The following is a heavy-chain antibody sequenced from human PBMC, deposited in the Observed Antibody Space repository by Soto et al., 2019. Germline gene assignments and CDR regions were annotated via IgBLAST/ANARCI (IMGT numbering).Heavy chain of an antibody. CDR1: GGTFSSYA. J-gene: IGHJ6*02. D-gene: IGHD2-15*01. CDR3: ARSQGGSSSLDIYYYYYYGMDV. CDR2: IIPIFGTA. V-gene: IGHV1-69*01. Sequence: QVQLVQSGAEVKKPGSSVKVSCKAPGGTFSSYAISWVRQAPGQGLEWMGGIIPIFGTANYAQKFQGRVTITPERSTSPGYKELRSLRSEDTAVYYCARSQGGSSSLDIYYYYYYGMDVWGQGTTVTVSS.